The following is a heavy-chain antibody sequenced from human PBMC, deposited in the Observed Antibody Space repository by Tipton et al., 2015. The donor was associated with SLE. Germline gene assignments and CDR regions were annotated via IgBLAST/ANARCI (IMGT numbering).Heavy chain of an antibody. J-gene: IGHJ4*02. Sequence: SLRLSCEASGFTFSSYWMSWVRQAPGKGLEWVANIKQGGSEKYYADSVKGRFTISRDNAKNTLYLQMNSLRAEDTAVYYCARAPQEALPPFSYWGQGTLVTVSS. CDR1: GFTFSSYW. D-gene: IGHD2/OR15-2a*01. V-gene: IGHV3-7*01. CDR2: IKQGGSEK. CDR3: ARAPQEALPPFSY.